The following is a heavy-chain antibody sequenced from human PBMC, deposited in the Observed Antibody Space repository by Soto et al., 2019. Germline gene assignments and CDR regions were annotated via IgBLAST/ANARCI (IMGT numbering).Heavy chain of an antibody. J-gene: IGHJ6*02. V-gene: IGHV3-23*01. CDR2: VISSGTGT. Sequence: PGGSLRLSCAASGFTFSNYDMNWVRQAPGKGLEWVSVVISSGTGTYYADSVKGRFTISRDNSKNALYLLMNSLRAEDSAVYYCAKSLRSYSYYYYGLNVWGQGTTVTVS. CDR3: AKSLRSYSYYYYGLNV. CDR1: GFTFSNYD. D-gene: IGHD1-26*01.